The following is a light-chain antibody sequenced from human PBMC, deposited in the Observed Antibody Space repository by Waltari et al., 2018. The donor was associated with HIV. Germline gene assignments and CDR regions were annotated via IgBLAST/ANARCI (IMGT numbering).Light chain of an antibody. J-gene: IGLJ2*01. CDR3: AAWDDSLSGLV. Sequence: QSVLTPPPSSSGTPGQRVPIPCSGSSPNTGRNYVYWYQQLPGTAPKLLIYRNNQRPSGVPDRFSGSKSGTSASLAISGLRSEDEADYYCAAWDDSLSGLVFGGGTKLTVL. CDR2: RNN. V-gene: IGLV1-47*01. CDR1: SPNTGRNY.